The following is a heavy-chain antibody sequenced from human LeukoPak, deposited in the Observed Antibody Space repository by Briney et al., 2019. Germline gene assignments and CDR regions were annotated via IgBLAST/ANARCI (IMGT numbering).Heavy chain of an antibody. V-gene: IGHV4-4*07. D-gene: IGHD3-10*01. CDR3: PRDKVRVVSLNWFDP. J-gene: IGHJ5*02. Sequence: SETLSLTCTVSGGSISSYYWSWIRQPAGKGLEWIGRIYTSGSTNYNPSLKSRVTMSVDTSKNQFSLKLSSVTAADTAVYYCPRDKVRVVSLNWFDPWGQGTLVTVSS. CDR2: IYTSGST. CDR1: GGSISSYY.